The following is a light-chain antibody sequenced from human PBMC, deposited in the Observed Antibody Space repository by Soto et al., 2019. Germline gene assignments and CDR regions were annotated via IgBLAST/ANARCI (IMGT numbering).Light chain of an antibody. CDR2: GSS. CDR1: SSDIGAGYD. J-gene: IGLJ2*01. V-gene: IGLV1-40*01. Sequence: QSVLTQPPSVSGAPGQRVTISCTGRSSDIGAGYDVHWYQQLPGTAPKLLIYGSSNRPSGVPDRFSASKSGASASLAISGLQAEDEADYYCQSYDSRLRVVFGGGTKLTVL. CDR3: QSYDSRLRVV.